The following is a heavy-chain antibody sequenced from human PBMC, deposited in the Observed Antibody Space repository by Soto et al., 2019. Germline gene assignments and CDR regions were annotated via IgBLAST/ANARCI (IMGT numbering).Heavy chain of an antibody. Sequence: QLQLQESGSGLVKPSQTLSLTCAVSGGSISSGGYSWSWIRQPPGKGLEWIGYIYHSGSTYYNPSLKSRVTISVDRSKSQFSLKLSSVTAADTAVYYCARAVAYCGGDCPNWFDPWGQGTLVTVSS. D-gene: IGHD2-21*02. V-gene: IGHV4-30-2*01. CDR2: IYHSGST. J-gene: IGHJ5*02. CDR1: GGSISSGGYS. CDR3: ARAVAYCGGDCPNWFDP.